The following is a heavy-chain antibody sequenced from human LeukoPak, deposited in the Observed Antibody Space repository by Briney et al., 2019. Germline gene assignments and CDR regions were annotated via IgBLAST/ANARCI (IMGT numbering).Heavy chain of an antibody. CDR3: ARIGAGSSRDY. D-gene: IGHD6-13*01. CDR2: IVGSSST. Sequence: GGSLRLSCAASGFTFSNFAMTWGRQAPGKGLEWVSSIVGSSSTYYADSLKGRFTISRDNDKNSLYLQMNSLRAEATAVYYCARIGAGSSRDYWGQGTLVTVSS. CDR1: GFTFSNFA. J-gene: IGHJ4*02. V-gene: IGHV3-21*01.